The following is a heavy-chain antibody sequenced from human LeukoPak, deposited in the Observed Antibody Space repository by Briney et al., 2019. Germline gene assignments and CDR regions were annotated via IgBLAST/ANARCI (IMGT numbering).Heavy chain of an antibody. CDR3: ARQAAIAVANDY. CDR1: GGSISSSSYY. D-gene: IGHD6-19*01. Sequence: SETLSLTCTVSGGSISSSSYYWGWIRQPPGKGLEWIGSIYYSGSSYYNPSLKSRVTISVDTSKNQFSLKLSSVTAADTAVYYCARQAAIAVANDYWGQGTLVTVSS. CDR2: IYYSGSS. J-gene: IGHJ4*02. V-gene: IGHV4-39*01.